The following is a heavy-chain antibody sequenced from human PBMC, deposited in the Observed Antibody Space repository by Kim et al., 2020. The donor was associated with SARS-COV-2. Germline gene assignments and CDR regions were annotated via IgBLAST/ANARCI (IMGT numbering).Heavy chain of an antibody. CDR2: FSSIGGSI. V-gene: IGHV3-9*01. Sequence: GGSLRLSCAPSGFIFDDYAMHWVRQTPGKGLEWVAGFSSIGGSIGYADSVKGRFTISRDNAKNSLYLQMNSLRADDTAFYYCAKGGDGYGDSYFDYWGQGTLVSVSS. J-gene: IGHJ4*02. CDR1: GFIFDDYA. D-gene: IGHD4-17*01. CDR3: AKGGDGYGDSYFDY.